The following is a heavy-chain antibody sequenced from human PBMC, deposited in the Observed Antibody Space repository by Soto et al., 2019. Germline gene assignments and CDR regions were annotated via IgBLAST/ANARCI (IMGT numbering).Heavy chain of an antibody. CDR2: ISGSGGST. CDR3: ARQSTALLWFGELFRLDP. Sequence: EVQLLESGGGLVQPGGSLRLSCAASGFTFSSYAMSWVRQAPGKGLEWVSAISGSGGSTYYADSVKGRFTISRDNSKNTLYLQMNSLRAEDTAVYYCARQSTALLWFGELFRLDPWGQGTLVTVSS. J-gene: IGHJ5*02. V-gene: IGHV3-23*01. CDR1: GFTFSSYA. D-gene: IGHD3-10*01.